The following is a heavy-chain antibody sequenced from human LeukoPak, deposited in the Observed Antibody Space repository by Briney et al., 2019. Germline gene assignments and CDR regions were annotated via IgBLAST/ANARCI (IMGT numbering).Heavy chain of an antibody. CDR2: IYYSGST. CDR1: RGSISRYY. Sequence: SETLSLTCIVSRGSISRYYGSWSRQPPGKGLEGSGYIYYSGSTKYNPSLKSRVNISVDTSKNQFSLKLSSVTAADTAVYYCARGGQLWFGELYWFDPWGQGTLVTVSS. J-gene: IGHJ5*02. V-gene: IGHV4-59*01. CDR3: ARGGQLWFGELYWFDP. D-gene: IGHD3-10*01.